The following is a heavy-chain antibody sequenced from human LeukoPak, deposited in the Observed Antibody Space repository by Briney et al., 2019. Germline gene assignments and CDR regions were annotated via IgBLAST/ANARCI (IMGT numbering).Heavy chain of an antibody. D-gene: IGHD3-3*01. J-gene: IGHJ6*03. Sequence: GASVKVSCKASGGTFSSYAISWVRQAPGQGLEWRGGIIPIFGTAHYAQKFQGRVSITADESTSTAYMELSSLRSEDTAVYYCARVPPDFWSGSDMDVWGKGTTVTVSS. V-gene: IGHV1-69*13. CDR2: IIPIFGTA. CDR3: ARVPPDFWSGSDMDV. CDR1: GGTFSSYA.